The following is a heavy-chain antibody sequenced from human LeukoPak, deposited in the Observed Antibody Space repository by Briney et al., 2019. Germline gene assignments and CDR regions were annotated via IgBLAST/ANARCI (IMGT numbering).Heavy chain of an antibody. CDR1: GFTFSSYG. CDR2: IRYDGSNK. V-gene: IGHV3-30*02. J-gene: IGHJ3*02. D-gene: IGHD1-26*01. Sequence: GGSLRLSCAASGFTFSSYGMHWVRQAPGKELEWVAFIRYDGSNKYYADSVKGRFTISRDNSKNTLYLQMNSLRAEDTAVYYCAKGVSGSYYDAFDIWGQGTMVTVSS. CDR3: AKGVSGSYYDAFDI.